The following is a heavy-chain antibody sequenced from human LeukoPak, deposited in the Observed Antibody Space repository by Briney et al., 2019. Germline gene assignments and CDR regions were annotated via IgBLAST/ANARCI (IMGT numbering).Heavy chain of an antibody. CDR3: AKDFSGSGSYYRYYYYYYMDV. CDR2: IRYDGSNK. CDR1: GFTFSSYG. V-gene: IGHV3-30*02. Sequence: PGGSLRLSCAASGFTFSSYGMHWVRQAPGKGLEWVAFIRYDGSNKYYADSVKGRFTISRDNSKNTLYLQMNSLRAEDTAVYYCAKDFSGSGSYYRYYYYYYMDVWGKGTTVTVSS. D-gene: IGHD3-10*01. J-gene: IGHJ6*03.